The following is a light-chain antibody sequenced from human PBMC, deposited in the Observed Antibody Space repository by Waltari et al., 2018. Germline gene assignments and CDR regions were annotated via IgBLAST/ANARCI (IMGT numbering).Light chain of an antibody. CDR1: QSINSL. J-gene: IGKJ2*01. V-gene: IGKV1-5*03. CDR2: KAS. CDR3: QHYNAYSLVT. Sequence: DIQMTQSPSNLSAAVGDRVNITCRASQSINSLLALYQQKPGKAPKLLIYKASSLERGVPSRFSGSESGTEFTLTISSLQPDDFATYYCQHYNAYSLVTFGQGTKLEI.